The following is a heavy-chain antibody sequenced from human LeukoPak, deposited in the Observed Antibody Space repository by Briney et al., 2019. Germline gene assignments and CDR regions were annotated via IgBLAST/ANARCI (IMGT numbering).Heavy chain of an antibody. D-gene: IGHD2-15*01. CDR2: ISYDGSNK. J-gene: IGHJ5*02. Sequence: PGRSLRLSCAASGFTFSSYAMHWVRQAPGKGLEWVAVISYDGSNKYYADSVKGRFTISRDNSKNTLYLQMNSLRVEDTAVYYCARDRYCSGSGCYGWFDPWGQGTLVTVSS. CDR3: ARDRYCSGSGCYGWFDP. V-gene: IGHV3-30-3*01. CDR1: GFTFSSYA.